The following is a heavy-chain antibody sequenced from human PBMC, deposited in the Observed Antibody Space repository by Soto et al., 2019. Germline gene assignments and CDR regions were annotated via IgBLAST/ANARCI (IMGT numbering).Heavy chain of an antibody. CDR3: ARDPMAMVRGVIDYYYGMDV. CDR1: GFTFSSYA. D-gene: IGHD3-10*01. CDR2: ISYDGSNK. J-gene: IGHJ6*02. V-gene: IGHV3-30-3*01. Sequence: GGSLRLSCAASGFTFSSYAMHWVRQAPGKGLEWVAVISYDGSNKYYADSVKGRFTISRDNSKNTLYLQMNSLRAEDTAVYYCARDPMAMVRGVIDYYYGMDVRGQGTTVTVSS.